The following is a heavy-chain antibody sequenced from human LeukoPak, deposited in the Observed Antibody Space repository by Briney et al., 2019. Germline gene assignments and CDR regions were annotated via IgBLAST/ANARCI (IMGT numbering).Heavy chain of an antibody. D-gene: IGHD6-13*01. J-gene: IGHJ4*02. CDR2: ISGSGGST. CDR3: AKPYSSSWALDY. Sequence: GGSLRLSCAASGFTFSSYAMSWVRQAPGKGLGWVSAISGSGGSTYYADSVKGRFTISRDNSKNTLYLQMNSLRAEDTAVYYCAKPYSSSWALDYWGQGTLVTVSS. V-gene: IGHV3-23*01. CDR1: GFTFSSYA.